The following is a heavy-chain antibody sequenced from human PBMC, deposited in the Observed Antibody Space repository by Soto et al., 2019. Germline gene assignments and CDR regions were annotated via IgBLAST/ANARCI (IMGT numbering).Heavy chain of an antibody. Sequence: QLQLQESGPGLVKPSETLSLTCSVSGGSISSRTFWWAWIRQPPGKGLEWIGDMYYSGSSYSSPSLKSRVTLAVDTSKNQLSLKLNSVTAADTAVYYCARHPRDDYNYGGSGIFDYWGQGTLVTVSS. J-gene: IGHJ4*02. CDR3: ARHPRDDYNYGGSGIFDY. CDR1: GGSISSRTFW. CDR2: MYYSGSS. D-gene: IGHD4-4*01. V-gene: IGHV4-39*01.